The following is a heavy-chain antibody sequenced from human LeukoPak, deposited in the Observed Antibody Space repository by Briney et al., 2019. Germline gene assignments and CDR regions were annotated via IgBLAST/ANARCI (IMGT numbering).Heavy chain of an antibody. CDR1: GYTFTSYA. Sequence: ASVKVSCKASGYTFTSYAMHWVRQAPGQRLEWMGWINAGNGNTKYSQKFQGRVTITRDTSASTAYMELSSLRSEDTAVYYCARGGEVVPAAIRAFYWYFDLWGRGTLVTVSS. D-gene: IGHD2-2*02. V-gene: IGHV1-3*01. CDR3: ARGGEVVPAAIRAFYWYFDL. CDR2: INAGNGNT. J-gene: IGHJ2*01.